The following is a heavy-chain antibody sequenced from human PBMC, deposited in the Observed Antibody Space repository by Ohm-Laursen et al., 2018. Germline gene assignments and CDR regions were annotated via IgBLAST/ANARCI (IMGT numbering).Heavy chain of an antibody. CDR2: TRNKANSYTT. V-gene: IGHV3-72*01. J-gene: IGHJ6*02. CDR1: GFTFSDQY. Sequence: SLRLSCAASGFTFSDQYMDWVRQAPGKGLEWVGRTRNKANSYTTEYAASVKGRFTISRDDSKNSLYLQMNSLKTEDTAVYYCARVVLYYYYGMDVWGQGTTVTVSS. D-gene: IGHD1-14*01. CDR3: ARVVLYYYYGMDV.